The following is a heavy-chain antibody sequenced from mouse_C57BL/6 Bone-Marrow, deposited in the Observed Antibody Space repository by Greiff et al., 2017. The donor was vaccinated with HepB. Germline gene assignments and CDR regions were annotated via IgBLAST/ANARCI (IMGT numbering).Heavy chain of an antibody. CDR2: IDPENGDT. CDR3: TTLQLTPEFAY. Sequence: VHVKQSGAELVRPGASVKLSCTASGFNIKDYYMHWVKQRPEQGLEWIGWIDPENGDTEYASKFQGKATITADTSSTTAYLQLSSLTSEDTAVYYCTTLQLTPEFAYWGQGTLVTVSA. J-gene: IGHJ3*01. V-gene: IGHV14-4*01. CDR1: GFNIKDYY. D-gene: IGHD3-2*02.